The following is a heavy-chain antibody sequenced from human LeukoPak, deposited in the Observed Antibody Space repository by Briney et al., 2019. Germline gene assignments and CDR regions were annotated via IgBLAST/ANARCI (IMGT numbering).Heavy chain of an antibody. CDR1: GFTSSNAW. CDR3: TTKQKYSSSWYDY. CDR2: IKSKTDGGTT. J-gene: IGHJ4*02. D-gene: IGHD6-13*01. V-gene: IGHV3-15*01. Sequence: GGSLRLSCAASGFTSSNAWMSWVRQAPGKGLEWVGRIKSKTDGGTTDYAAPVKGRFTISRDDSKNTLYLQMNSLKTEDTAVYYCTTKQKYSSSWYDYWGQGTLVTVSS.